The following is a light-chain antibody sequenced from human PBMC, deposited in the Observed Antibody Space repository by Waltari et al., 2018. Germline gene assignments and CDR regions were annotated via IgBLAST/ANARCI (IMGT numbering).Light chain of an antibody. Sequence: YELTQPPSVSVSPGQTARITCSGDALSRKYAYWYQQKSGQAPVMVIYEDTNRPSGIPERFSGSTSGTVATLTISGAQVEDEADYYCYSTDISGDQRVFGGGTKVTVL. CDR1: ALSRKY. J-gene: IGLJ2*01. CDR2: EDT. CDR3: YSTDISGDQRV. V-gene: IGLV3-10*01.